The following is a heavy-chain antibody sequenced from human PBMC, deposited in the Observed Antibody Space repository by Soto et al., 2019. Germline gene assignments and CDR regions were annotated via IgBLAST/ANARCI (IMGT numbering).Heavy chain of an antibody. CDR2: VFYTGFT. D-gene: IGHD1-7*01. CDR3: AHYQKVYNWNCSDT. J-gene: IGHJ5*01. CDR1: GGSISGSYYC. V-gene: IGHV4-39*01. Sequence: PSETLSLACAVSGGSISGSYYCLGWLLQSPWKWPEWIGSVFYTGFTSYNPSLESRVSVSVDTSKKQFSMKVSGVSAADTAVYYSAHYQKVYNWNCSDTWAHRALVNVSS.